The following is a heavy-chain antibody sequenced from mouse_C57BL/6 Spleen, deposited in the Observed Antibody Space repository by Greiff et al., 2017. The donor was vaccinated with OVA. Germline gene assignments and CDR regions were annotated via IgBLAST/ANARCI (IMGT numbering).Heavy chain of an antibody. Sequence: EVQLQQSGPELVKPGASVKISCKASGYSFTDYNMNWVKQSNGKSLEWIGVINPNSGTTSYNQKFKGKATLTVDQSSSTAYMQLNSLTSEDSAVYYCATGRDYDGWYFDVWGTGTTVTVSS. J-gene: IGHJ1*03. CDR2: INPNSGTT. V-gene: IGHV1-39*01. CDR1: GYSFTDYN. CDR3: ATGRDYDGWYFDV. D-gene: IGHD2-4*01.